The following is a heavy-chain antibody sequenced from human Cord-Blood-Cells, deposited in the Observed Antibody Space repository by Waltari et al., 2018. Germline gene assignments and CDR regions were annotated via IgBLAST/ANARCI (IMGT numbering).Heavy chain of an antibody. D-gene: IGHD3-16*01. CDR2: IKQDGREK. Sequence: EVQLVESGGGLVQPGGSLRLSCAASGFTFSSYWMSWVRQAPGEGRELVAKIKQDGREKYYVDSVKGRFTLSRDNAKNSLYLQMNSRRAEDTAVDYCGRGGGADYWGQGTLVTVSS. CDR1: GFTFSSYW. V-gene: IGHV3-7*04. J-gene: IGHJ4*02. CDR3: GRGGGADY.